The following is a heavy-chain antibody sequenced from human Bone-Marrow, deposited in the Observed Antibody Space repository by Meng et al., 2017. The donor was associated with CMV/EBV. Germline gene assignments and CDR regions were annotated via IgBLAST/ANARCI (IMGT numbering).Heavy chain of an antibody. CDR2: IIPILGIA. CDR3: ARARGGFIVGRIDS. V-gene: IGHV1-69*02. Sequence: SVKVSCKASGGTFSSYTISWVRQAPGQGLEWMGRIIPILGIANYAQKFQGRVTITADKSTSTAYMELSSLRSEDTAVYYCARARGGFIVGRIDSWGQGSLVTVSS. CDR1: GGTFSSYT. J-gene: IGHJ4*02. D-gene: IGHD1-26*01.